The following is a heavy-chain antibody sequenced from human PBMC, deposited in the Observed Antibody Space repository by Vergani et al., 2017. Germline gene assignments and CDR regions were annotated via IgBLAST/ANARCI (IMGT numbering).Heavy chain of an antibody. V-gene: IGHV4-34*02. Sequence: QVQLQQWDAGLVKPSETLSLTCVVHGGSLSGSYWSWIRQPPGKGLEWIGEINHSGSANYNPSLQSRVTISIDTSKNQFSLRLFSVTAADTAVYYCARAGIWLPNNWGQGTLVTVS. CDR3: ARAGIWLPNN. CDR2: INHSGSA. CDR1: GGSLSGSY. D-gene: IGHD3-9*01. J-gene: IGHJ4*02.